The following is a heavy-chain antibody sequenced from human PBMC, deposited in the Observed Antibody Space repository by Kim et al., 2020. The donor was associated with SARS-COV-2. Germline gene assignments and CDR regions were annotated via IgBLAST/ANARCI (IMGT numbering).Heavy chain of an antibody. CDR1: GFTFSSYA. V-gene: IGHV3-64*01. D-gene: IGHD2-2*01. CDR2: INSDGGRT. J-gene: IGHJ6*02. Sequence: GGSLRLSCAASGFTFSSYAMHWVRQAPGKGLEYVSAINSDGGRTYYANSVKGRFTISRDNSKNTLYLQMGSLRAEDMAVYYCARFPGHQYCNTISCYSPWGMDVWGQGTTVTVSS. CDR3: ARFPGHQYCNTISCYSPWGMDV.